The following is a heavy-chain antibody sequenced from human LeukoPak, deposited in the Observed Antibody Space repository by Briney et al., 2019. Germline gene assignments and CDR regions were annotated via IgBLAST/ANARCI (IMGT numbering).Heavy chain of an antibody. D-gene: IGHD5/OR15-5a*01. J-gene: IGHJ4*02. CDR1: GGSFSGYY. CDR2: IYYTGST. Sequence: SETLSLTCAVYGGSFSGYYWSWIRQPPGKGLEWIGYIYYTGSTNYNPSLKSRVTISVDTSKNQFSLELSSVTAADTAVYYCARDVYEPGGHWGQGTLVTVSS. V-gene: IGHV4-59*12. CDR3: ARDVYEPGGH.